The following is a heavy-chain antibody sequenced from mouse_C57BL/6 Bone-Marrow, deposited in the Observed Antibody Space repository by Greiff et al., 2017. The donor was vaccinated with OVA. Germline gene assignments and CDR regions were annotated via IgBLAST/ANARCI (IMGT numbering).Heavy chain of an antibody. Sequence: EVQVVESGEGLVKPGGSLKLSCAASGFTFSSYAMSWVRQTPEKRLEWVAYISSGGDYIYYADTVKGRFTISRDNARNTLYRQMSSLKSEDTAMFYCARLVNAMDYWGQGTSVTVSS. D-gene: IGHD2-10*02. V-gene: IGHV5S21*01. CDR2: ISSGGDYI. J-gene: IGHJ4*01. CDR1: GFTFSSYA. CDR3: ARLVNAMDY.